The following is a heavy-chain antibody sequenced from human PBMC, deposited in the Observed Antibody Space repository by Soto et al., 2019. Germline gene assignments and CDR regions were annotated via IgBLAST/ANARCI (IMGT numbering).Heavy chain of an antibody. Sequence: QVQLVESGGGVVQPGRSLRLSCVASGFDFSIYGMHWVRQAPGKGLEWVAVISYGGNNIYYGDSVKGRFTISRDNSKNTLYLQMNSLRPEDTAVYYCAKVVPGIIAVACPCDSWGQGTLVTVS. CDR1: GFDFSIYG. D-gene: IGHD6-19*01. CDR2: ISYGGNNI. CDR3: AKVVPGIIAVACPCDS. V-gene: IGHV3-30*18. J-gene: IGHJ4*02.